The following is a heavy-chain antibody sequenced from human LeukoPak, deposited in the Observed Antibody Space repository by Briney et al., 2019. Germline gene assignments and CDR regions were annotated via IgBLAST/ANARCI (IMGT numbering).Heavy chain of an antibody. J-gene: IGHJ4*02. V-gene: IGHV4-59*01. Sequence: KSSETLSLTCTVSGGSISSYHWSWIRQPPGKGLEWIGYIYYSGSTNYNPSLKSRVTISVDTSKNQFSLKLTSVTAADTAVYYCARKTSSSWFFDYWGQGTLVTVSS. CDR2: IYYSGST. CDR3: ARKTSSSWFFDY. CDR1: GGSISSYH. D-gene: IGHD6-13*01.